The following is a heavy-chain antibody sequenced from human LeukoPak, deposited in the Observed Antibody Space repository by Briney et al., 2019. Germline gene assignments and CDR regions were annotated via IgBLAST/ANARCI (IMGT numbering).Heavy chain of an antibody. CDR3: ARFSGSDPEGFFDY. D-gene: IGHD2-21*02. CDR1: GFTFSGYG. J-gene: IGHJ4*02. CDR2: IWYDGSKK. V-gene: IGHV3-33*01. Sequence: SGTSLRLSCAASGFTFSGYGMHWARQAPGKGLEWVAVIWYDGSKKYYADSVKGRFTISRDNSKNWLYLQMNSLRAEDTAVYYCARFSGSDPEGFFDYWGQGTLVTVSS.